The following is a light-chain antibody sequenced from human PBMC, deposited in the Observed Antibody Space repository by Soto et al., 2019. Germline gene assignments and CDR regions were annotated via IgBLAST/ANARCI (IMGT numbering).Light chain of an antibody. CDR1: QSVSSN. J-gene: IGKJ1*01. CDR3: QQYNNWPLT. Sequence: ETVMTQSPVTLSVSPGERATLSCRASQSVSSNLAWYQQKPGQAPRLLIYSASTRATGIPVRFSGSGSGTEFTLTISRLQSEDFAVYHCQQYNNWPLTFGQGTKVEI. V-gene: IGKV3-15*01. CDR2: SAS.